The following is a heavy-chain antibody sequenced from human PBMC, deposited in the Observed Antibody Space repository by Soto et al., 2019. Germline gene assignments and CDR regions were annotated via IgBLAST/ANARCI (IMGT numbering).Heavy chain of an antibody. V-gene: IGHV1-69*12. D-gene: IGHD3-10*01. CDR1: GGTFSNYA. J-gene: IGHJ6*01. CDR3: ARDLLGFGYTYGDV. CDR2: IIPIDATV. Sequence: QVQLVQSGAEVKKPGSSVKVSCKASGGTFSNYALISWVRQGPGQGLEWMGGIIPIDATVNYAQKFQGRITITADESTTTAYMDLGTLRSEDTAVYYCARDLLGFGYTYGDVWGQGTTVTVSS.